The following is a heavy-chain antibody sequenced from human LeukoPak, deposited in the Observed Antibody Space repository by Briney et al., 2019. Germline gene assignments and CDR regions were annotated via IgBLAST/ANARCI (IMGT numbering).Heavy chain of an antibody. CDR2: FDPEDGET. J-gene: IGHJ4*02. V-gene: IGHV1-24*01. CDR1: GYTLTELS. D-gene: IGHD6-19*01. Sequence: EASVKVSCKVSGYTLTELSMHWVRQAPGEGLEWMGGFDPEDGETIYAQKFQGRVTMTEDTSTDTAHMELSSLRSEDTAVYYCATAGQWLEFDYWGQGTLVTVSS. CDR3: ATAGQWLEFDY.